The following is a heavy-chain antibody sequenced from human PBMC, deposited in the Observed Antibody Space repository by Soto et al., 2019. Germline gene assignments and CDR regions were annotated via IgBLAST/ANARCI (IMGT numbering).Heavy chain of an antibody. Sequence: QVQLVQSGAEVKKPGASVKVSCKASGYTFTGYYMHWVRQAPGQGLEWMGWINPNSGGTNYAQKFQGWVTMTRDTSNSTAYMELSMLRSDDTARYYCAREWVTTGTTTLDYYYYGMDVWGQGTTVTVSS. J-gene: IGHJ6*02. D-gene: IGHD4-17*01. CDR2: INPNSGGT. V-gene: IGHV1-2*04. CDR3: AREWVTTGTTTLDYYYYGMDV. CDR1: GYTFTGYY.